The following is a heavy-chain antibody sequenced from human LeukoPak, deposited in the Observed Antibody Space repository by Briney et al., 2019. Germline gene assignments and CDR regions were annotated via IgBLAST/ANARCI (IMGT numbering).Heavy chain of an antibody. CDR3: AKARITMVQVDAFDI. Sequence: GGSLRLSCAASGFTFSSYAMSWVRQAPGKGLEWVSVISGSGGSTYYADSVKGRFTIYRDNSKNTLYLQMNSLRAEDTAVYYCAKARITMVQVDAFDIWGQGTMVTVSS. V-gene: IGHV3-23*01. D-gene: IGHD3-10*01. CDR1: GFTFSSYA. CDR2: ISGSGGST. J-gene: IGHJ3*02.